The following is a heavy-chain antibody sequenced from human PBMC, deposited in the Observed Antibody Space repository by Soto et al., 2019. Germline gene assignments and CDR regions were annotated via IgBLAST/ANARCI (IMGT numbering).Heavy chain of an antibody. CDR1: GYSFTIYW. CDR3: ASSSLTIFGDYYYGMDV. Sequence: GESLKISCNGSGYSFTIYWISLVLQMPGKGLEWMGRIDPSDSYTNYSPSFQGHVTISADKSISTAYLQWSSLKASDTAMYYCASSSLTIFGDYYYGMDVWGQGTTVTVSS. V-gene: IGHV5-10-1*01. J-gene: IGHJ6*02. D-gene: IGHD3-3*01. CDR2: IDPSDSYT.